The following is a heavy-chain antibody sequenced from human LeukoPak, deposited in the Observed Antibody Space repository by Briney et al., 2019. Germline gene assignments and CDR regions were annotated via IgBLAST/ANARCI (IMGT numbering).Heavy chain of an antibody. V-gene: IGHV3-21*01. CDR1: GFTFSSYS. CDR3: ARAYYGSASPNDY. J-gene: IGHJ4*02. CDR2: ISSSSSYI. Sequence: GGSLRLSCAASGFTFSSYSMNWVRQAPGKGLEWVSSISSSSSYIYYADSVKGRFTISRDNAKNSLYLQMNSLRAEDTAVYYCARAYYGSASPNDYWGQGTLVTVSS. D-gene: IGHD3-10*01.